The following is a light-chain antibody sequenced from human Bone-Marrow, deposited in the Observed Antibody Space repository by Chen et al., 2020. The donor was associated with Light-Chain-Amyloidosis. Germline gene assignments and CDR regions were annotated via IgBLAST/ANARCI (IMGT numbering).Light chain of an antibody. Sequence: DIRMPQSPSTLSASVGDRVTITCRASQNIGDWLAWFQQKPGKAPKLLISKGSNLESGVPSRFTGSGSGTEFTLTINSLQPDDFATYFCQQYRSFTFTFGQGTKL. CDR3: QQYRSFTFT. V-gene: IGKV1-5*03. CDR2: KGS. J-gene: IGKJ2*01. CDR1: QNIGDW.